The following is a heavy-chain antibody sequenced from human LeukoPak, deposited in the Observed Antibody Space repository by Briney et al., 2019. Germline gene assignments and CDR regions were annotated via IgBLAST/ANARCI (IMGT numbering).Heavy chain of an antibody. CDR3: AREDDSSGYFIFDY. Sequence: PGGSLRLSCAASGFTFSSYAMHWVRQAPGKGLEWLAVISYDGSNKYYADSVKGRFTISRDNSKNTLYLQMNSLRAEDTAVYYCAREDDSSGYFIFDYWGQGTLVTVSS. D-gene: IGHD3-22*01. J-gene: IGHJ4*02. CDR2: ISYDGSNK. V-gene: IGHV3-30-3*01. CDR1: GFTFSSYA.